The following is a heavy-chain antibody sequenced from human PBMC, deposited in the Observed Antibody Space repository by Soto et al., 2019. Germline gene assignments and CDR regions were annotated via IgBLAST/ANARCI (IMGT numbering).Heavy chain of an antibody. V-gene: IGHV4-59*01. CDR3: ARGGIYDILTGYYNDAFDI. J-gene: IGHJ3*02. D-gene: IGHD3-9*01. Sequence: SETLSLTCTVSGGYICSYYWSWIRQPPGKGLEWIGYIYYSGSTNYNPSLKSRVTISVDTSKNQFSLKLSSVTAADTAVYYCARGGIYDILTGYYNDAFDIWGQGTMVTVSS. CDR2: IYYSGST. CDR1: GGYICSYY.